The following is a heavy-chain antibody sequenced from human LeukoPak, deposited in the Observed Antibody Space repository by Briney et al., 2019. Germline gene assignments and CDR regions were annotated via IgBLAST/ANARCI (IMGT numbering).Heavy chain of an antibody. CDR3: AKERTSRGYFDY. V-gene: IGHV3-23*01. Sequence: GGSLRLSCAASGFTFSTYAMSWVRQAPGKGLDCVSTISGSDNNTYYADSVKGRFTISRDNSKNTLYLQMNSLRAEDTAVYYCAKERTSRGYFDYWGQGTLVTVSS. J-gene: IGHJ4*02. CDR1: GFTFSTYA. CDR2: ISGSDNNT. D-gene: IGHD5-24*01.